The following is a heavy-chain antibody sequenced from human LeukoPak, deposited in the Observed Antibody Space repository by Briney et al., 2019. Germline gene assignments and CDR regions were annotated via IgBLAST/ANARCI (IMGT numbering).Heavy chain of an antibody. V-gene: IGHV3-9*01. CDR1: GFTFDDYA. CDR3: AKDTPWYS. D-gene: IGHD2-15*01. J-gene: IGHJ4*02. Sequence: GGSLRVSCAASGFTFDDYAMHWVRQAPGKGLEWVSGISWNSGSIGYADSVKGRFTISRDNAKNSLYLQMNSLRAEDTALYYCAKDTPWYSWGQGTLVTVSS. CDR2: ISWNSGSI.